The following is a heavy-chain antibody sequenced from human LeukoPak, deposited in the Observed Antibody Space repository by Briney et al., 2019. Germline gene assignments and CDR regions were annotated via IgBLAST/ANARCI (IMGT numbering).Heavy chain of an antibody. CDR2: IIPIFGTA. V-gene: IGHV1-69*13. Sequence: SVKVSCKASGGTFSSYAISWVRQAPGQGLEWMGGIIPIFGTANYAQKFQGRVTITADESTSTAYMELSSLRSEDTAVYYCAREEVITRATLFDYWGQGTLVTVSS. CDR3: AREEVITRATLFDY. J-gene: IGHJ4*02. D-gene: IGHD3-22*01. CDR1: GGTFSSYA.